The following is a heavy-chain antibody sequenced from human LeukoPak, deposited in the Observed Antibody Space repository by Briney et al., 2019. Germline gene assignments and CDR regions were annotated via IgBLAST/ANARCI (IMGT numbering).Heavy chain of an antibody. CDR1: GLSVSSNY. J-gene: IGHJ4*02. CDR2: IGNGGNT. D-gene: IGHD6-6*01. CDR3: ARDGSARSLGN. V-gene: IGHV3-53*01. Sequence: GGSLRLSCAASGLSVSSNYMSWVRQAPGKGLEWVSVIGNGGNTYYADSVKGRFTISRDNSKNTLYLQMNSLRAEDTAVYYCARDGSARSLGNWGQGTLVSVSS.